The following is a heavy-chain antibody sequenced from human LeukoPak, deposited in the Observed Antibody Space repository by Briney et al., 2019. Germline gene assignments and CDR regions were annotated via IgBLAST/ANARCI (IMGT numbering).Heavy chain of an antibody. D-gene: IGHD6-19*01. CDR3: AKSTEVAVVRAIDC. CDR2: ISGSGGSS. Sequence: GGSLRLSCVVSGFTITTYAMSWVRQAPGKGLEWVSGISGSGGSSYYADSVKGRFTISRDSSKNTLYLQMNSLRAEDTAVYYCAKSTEVAVVRAIDCWGQGTLVTVSS. J-gene: IGHJ4*02. CDR1: GFTITTYA. V-gene: IGHV3-23*01.